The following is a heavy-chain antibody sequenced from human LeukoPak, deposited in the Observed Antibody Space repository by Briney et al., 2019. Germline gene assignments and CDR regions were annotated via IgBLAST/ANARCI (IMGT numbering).Heavy chain of an antibody. Sequence: PGGSLRLSCAASGFTFSTYAMHWVRQAPGKGLEWVAFISYDGSDSVKGRFTISRDNSKNTLYLQLNSLTTEDTAMYYCARDLYRIVVVPHYFDYWGQGTLVTVSS. J-gene: IGHJ4*02. CDR3: ARDLYRIVVVPHYFDY. CDR1: GFTFSTYA. CDR2: ISYDGS. V-gene: IGHV3-30*04. D-gene: IGHD3-22*01.